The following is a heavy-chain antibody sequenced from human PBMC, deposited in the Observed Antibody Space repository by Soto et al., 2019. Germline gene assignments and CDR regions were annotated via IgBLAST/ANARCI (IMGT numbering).Heavy chain of an antibody. D-gene: IGHD2-2*01. J-gene: IGHJ3*02. CDR1: GGSFSGYY. CDR3: ARVPYCSSTSCYLDAFDI. CDR2: INHSGST. Sequence: QVQLQQWGAGLLKPSETLSLTCAVYGGSFSGYYWSWIRQPPGKGLEWFGEINHSGSTNYNPSLKSRVTISVDTSKNQFSLKLSSVTAADTAVYYCARVPYCSSTSCYLDAFDIWGQGTMVTVSS. V-gene: IGHV4-34*01.